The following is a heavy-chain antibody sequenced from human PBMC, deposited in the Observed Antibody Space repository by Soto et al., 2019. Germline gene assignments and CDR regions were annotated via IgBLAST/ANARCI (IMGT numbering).Heavy chain of an antibody. CDR3: ARGSARFTTSRSWYFYYYYYGMDV. J-gene: IGHJ6*02. V-gene: IGHV1-69*13. D-gene: IGHD6-13*01. Sequence: SVQVSCQASGGPFSSYAISWLRQAPVQGVEWMGGMIPIFGTANYAQKFQGIVTITADESTSTAYMELSSMRSEDTAVYYCARGSARFTTSRSWYFYYYYYGMDVWGQGTTVTVSS. CDR2: MIPIFGTA. CDR1: GGPFSSYA.